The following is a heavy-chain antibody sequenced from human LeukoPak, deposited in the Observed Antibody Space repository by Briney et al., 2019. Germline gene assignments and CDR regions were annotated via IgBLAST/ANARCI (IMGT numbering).Heavy chain of an antibody. CDR1: GGSISSYY. CDR2: IYYSGST. CDR3: ARGNTAMGTGYFDY. Sequence: SETLSLTCTVSGGSISSYYWSWIRQPPGKGLEWIGYIYYSGSTYYNPSLKSRVTISVDTSKNQFSLKLSSVTAADTAVYYCARGNTAMGTGYFDYWGQGTLVTVSS. V-gene: IGHV4-59*08. J-gene: IGHJ4*02. D-gene: IGHD5-18*01.